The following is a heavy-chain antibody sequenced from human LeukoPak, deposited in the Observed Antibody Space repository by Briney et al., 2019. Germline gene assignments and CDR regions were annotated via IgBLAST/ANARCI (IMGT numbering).Heavy chain of an antibody. V-gene: IGHV4-4*09. CDR3: ARHPVWGSYRYSGYFDY. D-gene: IGHD3-16*02. J-gene: IGHJ4*02. Sequence: SETLSLTCTVSGGSISSYYWSWIRQPPGKGLVWVGYIYTSGSTNYNPSLKSRVTISVDTSKNQFSLKLSSVTAADTAVYYCARHPVWGSYRYSGYFDYWGQGTLVTVSS. CDR1: GGSISSYY. CDR2: IYTSGST.